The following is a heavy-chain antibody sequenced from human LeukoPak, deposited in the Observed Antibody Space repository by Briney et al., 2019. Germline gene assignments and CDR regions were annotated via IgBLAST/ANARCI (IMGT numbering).Heavy chain of an antibody. D-gene: IGHD2/OR15-2a*01. Sequence: GGSLRLSCAASGFTFNTYSMNWVRQAPGKGLEWVSSITSSSSYIYYADSVKGRFTISRDNAKNSLYLQMNSLRAEDTAVYYCAREDFSYFDYWGQGTLVTVSS. CDR2: ITSSSSYI. CDR1: GFTFNTYS. V-gene: IGHV3-21*01. CDR3: AREDFSYFDY. J-gene: IGHJ4*02.